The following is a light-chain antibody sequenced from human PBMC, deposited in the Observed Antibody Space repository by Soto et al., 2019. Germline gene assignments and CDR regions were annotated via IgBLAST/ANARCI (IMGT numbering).Light chain of an antibody. J-gene: IGKJ2*01. CDR2: AAS. Sequence: DIQMTQSPSALSASVGDRVTITCRASQTVSSHLNWYQHKTGKAPKVLLYAASNLQSGVPSRFSGRGYGTDFTRTISSLQPEDIATYYCQQSFSIPYIFGQGTKLEIK. CDR1: QTVSSH. V-gene: IGKV1-39*01. CDR3: QQSFSIPYI.